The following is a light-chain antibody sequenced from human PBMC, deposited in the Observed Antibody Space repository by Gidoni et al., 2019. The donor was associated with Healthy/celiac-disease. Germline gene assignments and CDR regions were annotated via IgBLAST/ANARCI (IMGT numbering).Light chain of an antibody. CDR1: QSISSW. CDR3: QQYNSYPHT. Sequence: DIQMTQSPSTLSASVGDRVTITCRASQSISSWLAWYQQKPGKAPKLLIYDASSLESGVPSRFSGSGSGTEFTLTISSLQPDDFATYYCQQYNSYPHTFXXXTKLEIK. J-gene: IGKJ2*01. CDR2: DAS. V-gene: IGKV1-5*01.